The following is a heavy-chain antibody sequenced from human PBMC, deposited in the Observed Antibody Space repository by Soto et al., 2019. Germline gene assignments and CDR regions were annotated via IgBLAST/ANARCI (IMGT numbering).Heavy chain of an antibody. D-gene: IGHD2-15*01. CDR1: GGSFSGYY. Sequence: QVQLQQWGAGLLKPSETLSLTCAVYGGSFSGYYWSWIRQPPGKGLEWIGEINHSGSTNYNPSLKSRVTISVDPSKNQFSLKLSSVTAADTAVYYCARGPVVVAAIDYWGQGTLVTVSS. V-gene: IGHV4-34*01. CDR3: ARGPVVVAAIDY. J-gene: IGHJ4*02. CDR2: INHSGST.